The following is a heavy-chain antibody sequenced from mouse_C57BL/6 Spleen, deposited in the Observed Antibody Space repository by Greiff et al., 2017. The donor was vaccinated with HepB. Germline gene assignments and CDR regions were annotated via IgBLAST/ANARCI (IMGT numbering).Heavy chain of an antibody. V-gene: IGHV1-64*01. J-gene: IGHJ4*01. CDR3: HWGSEAMDY. CDR2: IHPNSGST. CDR1: GYTFTSYW. Sequence: QVQLQQPGAELAKPGASVKLSCKASGYTFTSYWMHWVKQRPGQGLEWIGMIHPNSGSTNYNEKFKSKATLTVDKSSSTAYMQLCSLSSEDSAVYYCHWGSEAMDYWGQGTSVTVSS.